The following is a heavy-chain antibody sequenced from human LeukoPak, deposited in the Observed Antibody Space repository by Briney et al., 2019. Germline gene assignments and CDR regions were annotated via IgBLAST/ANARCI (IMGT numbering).Heavy chain of an antibody. CDR1: GGSISSGGYY. V-gene: IGHV4-31*03. CDR3: ARGRVRYSSSSKYYFDY. J-gene: IGHJ4*02. CDR2: IYYSGST. D-gene: IGHD6-6*01. Sequence: PSETLSLTCTVSGGSISSGGYYWSWIRQDSGKGLEWIGYIYYSGSTYYNPSLKSRVTISVDTSKNQFSLKLSSVTAADTAVYYCARGRVRYSSSSKYYFDYWGQGTLVTVSS.